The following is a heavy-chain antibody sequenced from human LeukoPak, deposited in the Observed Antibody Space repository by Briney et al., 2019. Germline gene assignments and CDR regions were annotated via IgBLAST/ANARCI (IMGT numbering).Heavy chain of an antibody. CDR3: AKAPTVAPEYFQH. J-gene: IGHJ1*01. Sequence: GGSLRLSCAATGFTFSSYAMSWVRQAPGKGLEWVSAISGSGGSTYYADSVKGRFTISRDNSKNTLYLQMNSLRAEDTAVYSCAKAPTVAPEYFQHWGQGTLVTVSS. CDR2: ISGSGGST. V-gene: IGHV3-23*01. D-gene: IGHD4-17*01. CDR1: GFTFSSYA.